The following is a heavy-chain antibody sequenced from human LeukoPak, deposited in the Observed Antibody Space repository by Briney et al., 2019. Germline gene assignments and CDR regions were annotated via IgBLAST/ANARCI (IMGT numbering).Heavy chain of an antibody. CDR2: ISSSGSTI. J-gene: IGHJ6*03. CDR1: GFTFSTYT. V-gene: IGHV3-48*01. Sequence: PGGSLRLSCAASGFTFSTYTMNWVRQAPGRGLEWVSYISSSGSTIYYADSVKGRFTISRDNAKNSLYLQMNSLRAEDTAVYYCARDTVVVVAATAAKNYYYYMDAWGKGTTVTVSS. D-gene: IGHD2-15*01. CDR3: ARDTVVVVAATAAKNYYYYMDA.